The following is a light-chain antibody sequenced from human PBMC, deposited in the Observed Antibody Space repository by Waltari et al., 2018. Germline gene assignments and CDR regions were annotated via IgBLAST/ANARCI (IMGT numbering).Light chain of an antibody. CDR3: GTWDSSLSGAV. Sequence: QSVLTQPPSVSAAPGQRVTISCSGGSSNIGNNYVSWYRQFPGTAPKLLIYENTGRPSGIPGRFSDSKSGTSATLDITGLQAGDEADYYCGTWDSSLSGAVFGGGTHLTVL. CDR1: SSNIGNNY. CDR2: ENT. J-gene: IGLJ7*01. V-gene: IGLV1-51*02.